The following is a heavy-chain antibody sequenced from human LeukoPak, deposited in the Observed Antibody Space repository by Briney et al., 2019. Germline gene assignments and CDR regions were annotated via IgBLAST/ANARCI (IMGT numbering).Heavy chain of an antibody. D-gene: IGHD3-22*01. CDR1: GYSFTSYG. J-gene: IGHJ4*02. V-gene: IGHV1-46*01. CDR2: INPSGGST. CDR3: ARDYYDSSGYYHGGH. Sequence: ASVKVFCKASGYSFTSYGIHWVRQAPGQGLEWMGIINPSGGSTTYAQNFQGRVTMTGDTSTGAVYMELSSLRSEDTAVYYCARDYYDSSGYYHGGHWGQGTLVTVSS.